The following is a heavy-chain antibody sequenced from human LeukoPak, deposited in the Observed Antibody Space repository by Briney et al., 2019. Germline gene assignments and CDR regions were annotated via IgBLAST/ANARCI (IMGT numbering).Heavy chain of an antibody. D-gene: IGHD5-18*01. V-gene: IGHV4-59*01. Sequence: PSETLSLTCTVSGGSISSYYWSWIRQPPGKGLGWIGYIYYSGSTNYNPSLKSRVTISVDTSKNQFSLKLSSVTAADTAVYYCARDAARSNTAMGIYVYWGQGTLVTVSS. J-gene: IGHJ4*02. CDR2: IYYSGST. CDR1: GGSISSYY. CDR3: ARDAARSNTAMGIYVY.